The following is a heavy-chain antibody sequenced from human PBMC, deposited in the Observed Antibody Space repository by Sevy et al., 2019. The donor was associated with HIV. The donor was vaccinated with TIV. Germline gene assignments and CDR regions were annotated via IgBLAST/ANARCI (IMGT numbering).Heavy chain of an antibody. CDR3: AKVLEYNSESYWSAFDI. D-gene: IGHD1-26*01. J-gene: IGHJ3*02. CDR2: ISYDGSNK. V-gene: IGHV3-30*18. CDR1: GFTFSSYG. Sequence: GGSLRLSCAASGFTFSSYGMHWVRQAPGKGLEWVAVISYDGSNKYYADSVKGRFTISRDNSKNTLYLQMNSLRAEDTAVYYCAKVLEYNSESYWSAFDIWGQGTMVTVSS.